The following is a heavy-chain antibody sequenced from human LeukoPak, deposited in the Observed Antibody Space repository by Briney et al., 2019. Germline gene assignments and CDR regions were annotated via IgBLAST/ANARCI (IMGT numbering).Heavy chain of an antibody. D-gene: IGHD3-22*01. CDR3: ARMYYYDSSGDNWFDP. CDR2: INPSGGST. V-gene: IGHV1-46*01. Sequence: ASVKVSCKASGYTFTTYYMHWVRQAPGQGLEWMGIINPSGGSTSYAQKFQGRVTITRNTSISTAYMELSSLTSEDTAMYYCARMYYYDSSGDNWFDPWGQGTLVTVSS. CDR1: GYTFTTYY. J-gene: IGHJ5*02.